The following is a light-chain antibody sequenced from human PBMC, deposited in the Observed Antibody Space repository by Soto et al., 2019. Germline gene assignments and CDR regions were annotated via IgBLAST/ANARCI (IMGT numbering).Light chain of an antibody. V-gene: IGKV1-5*03. Sequence: TQMPQSPSSLSASVGARVTITWRDSQSISHWLAWYQQKPGTAPKLLIYKASRLESGVPSRFSGIGSGTEFTLTIGGLQPDDFATYYCQHYYDYPWTFGQGTKVDI. CDR2: KAS. CDR3: QHYYDYPWT. CDR1: QSISHW. J-gene: IGKJ1*01.